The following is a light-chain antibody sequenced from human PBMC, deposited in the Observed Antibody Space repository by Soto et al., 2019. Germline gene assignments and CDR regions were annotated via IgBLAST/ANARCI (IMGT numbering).Light chain of an antibody. CDR3: QSYDSSLSGSYV. V-gene: IGLV1-40*01. CDR1: RSNIGAGYD. CDR2: GSS. J-gene: IGLJ1*01. Sequence: QSVLTQPPSVSGAPGLRVTISCTGSRSNIGAGYDVHWYQQLPRTAPKLLIYGSSNRPSGVPDRFSGSKSGTSASLAITGLQAEDEADYYCQSYDSSLSGSYVFGTGTKLTVL.